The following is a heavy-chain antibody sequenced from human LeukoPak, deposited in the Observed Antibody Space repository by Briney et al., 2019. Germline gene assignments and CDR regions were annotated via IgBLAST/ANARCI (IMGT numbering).Heavy chain of an antibody. CDR2: MNPNSGNT. CDR1: GSTFTSYD. V-gene: IGHV1-8*03. D-gene: IGHD6-6*01. J-gene: IGHJ5*02. Sequence: ASVTVSCKGSGSTFTSYDINWVRQATAPGLEWVGWMNPNSGNTGYAQKFQGRVTITRNTSISTAYMELSSLRSEATAVYYCARGQTEYSSSFDPWGQGTLVTVSS. CDR3: ARGQTEYSSSFDP.